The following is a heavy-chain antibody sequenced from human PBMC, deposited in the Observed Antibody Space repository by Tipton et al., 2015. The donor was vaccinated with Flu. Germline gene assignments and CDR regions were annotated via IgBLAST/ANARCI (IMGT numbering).Heavy chain of an antibody. V-gene: IGHV3-30*03. Sequence: SLRLSCAASGFIFSSFGMHWVRQAPGKGLDWVALISNDGTNKYYADSVKGRFTISRDNSKNTLYLQMNSLRAEDTAVYYCVSGRMTIFGVVNYGMDVWGQGTTVTVSS. J-gene: IGHJ6*02. CDR1: GFIFSSFG. D-gene: IGHD3-3*01. CDR2: ISNDGTNK. CDR3: VSGRMTIFGVVNYGMDV.